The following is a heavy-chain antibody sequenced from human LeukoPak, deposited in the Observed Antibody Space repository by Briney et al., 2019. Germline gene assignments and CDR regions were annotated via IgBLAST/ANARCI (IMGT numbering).Heavy chain of an antibody. D-gene: IGHD1-14*01. Sequence: GGSLRLSCSASGFTFSNHWMNWARQAPGKGLEWVANINKDGSEKNYVDSVKGRFTISRDNAKNSLYLQMNYLRPEDTAVYYCARQDHGPDYWGQGTLVTVSS. CDR3: ARQDHGPDY. CDR1: GFTFSNHW. CDR2: INKDGSEK. J-gene: IGHJ4*02. V-gene: IGHV3-7*01.